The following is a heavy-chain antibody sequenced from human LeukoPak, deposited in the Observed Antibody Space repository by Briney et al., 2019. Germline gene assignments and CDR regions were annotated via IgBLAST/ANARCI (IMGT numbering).Heavy chain of an antibody. Sequence: PSETLSLTCTVSGYSISSGYYWGWIRQPPGKGLEWIGSIYHSGSTYYNPSLKSRVTISVDTSKNQFSLKLSSVTAADTAVYYCASDFWSGYSAWYDYWGQGTLVTVSS. CDR3: ASDFWSGYSAWYDY. CDR2: IYHSGST. CDR1: GYSISSGYY. J-gene: IGHJ4*02. V-gene: IGHV4-38-2*02. D-gene: IGHD3-3*01.